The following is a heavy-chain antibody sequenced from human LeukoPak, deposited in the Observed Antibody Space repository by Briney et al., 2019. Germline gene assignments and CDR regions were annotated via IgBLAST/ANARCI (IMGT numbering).Heavy chain of an antibody. V-gene: IGHV3-48*02. D-gene: IGHD4-17*01. CDR2: ISSSSGTL. J-gene: IGHJ6*02. CDR3: AREYGDYYYYGMDV. CDR1: GFTFSSYS. Sequence: GGSLRLSCAASGFTFSSYSVNWVRQAPGKGLEWVSYISSSSGTLYYADSVRGRFTISRDNAKNSLYLQMISLRDEDTAVYYCAREYGDYYYYGMDVWGQGTTVTVSS.